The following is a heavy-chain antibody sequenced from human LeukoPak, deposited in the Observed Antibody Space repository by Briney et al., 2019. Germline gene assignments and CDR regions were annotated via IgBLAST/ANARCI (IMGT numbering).Heavy chain of an antibody. Sequence: ASVKVSCKASGYTFTSYDINWVRQATGQGLEWMGWMNPNSGNTGYAQKFQGRVTITRNTSISTAYMELSSLRSEDTAVYYCARGPTYYYGSGSYYNWGLGVRNYYYMDVWGKGTTVTVSS. V-gene: IGHV1-8*03. J-gene: IGHJ6*03. CDR1: GYTFTSYD. CDR2: MNPNSGNT. CDR3: ARGPTYYYGSGSYYNWGLGVRNYYYMDV. D-gene: IGHD3-10*01.